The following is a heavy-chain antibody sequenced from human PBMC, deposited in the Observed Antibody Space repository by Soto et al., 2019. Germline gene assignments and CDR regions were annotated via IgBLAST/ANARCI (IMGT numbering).Heavy chain of an antibody. Sequence: QVQLVQSGAEVKKPGASVKVSCKASGYTFTNYYIHWVRQAPGQGLEWMGMINPSGGSTTYAQKFQGIVTMTSDTSTSTVFMELSSLRSEDTAFYYCSRDAWYSKTCRYDMDVWGRGTTVTVSS. J-gene: IGHJ6*03. D-gene: IGHD2-2*01. V-gene: IGHV1-46*03. CDR2: INPSGGST. CDR1: GYTFTNYY. CDR3: SRDAWYSKTCRYDMDV.